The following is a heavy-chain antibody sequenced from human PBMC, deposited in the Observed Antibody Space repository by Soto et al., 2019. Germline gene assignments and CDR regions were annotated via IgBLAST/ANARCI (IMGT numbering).Heavy chain of an antibody. CDR2: INHSGST. J-gene: IGHJ6*02. D-gene: IGHD2-21*02. Sequence: PSETLSLTCAVYGGSFSGYYWSWIRQPPGKGLEWIGEINHSGSTNYNPSLKSRVTISVDTSKNQFSLKLSSVTAADTAVYYCARVTRSRTILTYYYGMDVWGQGTTVTVSS. CDR3: ARVTRSRTILTYYYGMDV. V-gene: IGHV4-34*01. CDR1: GGSFSGYY.